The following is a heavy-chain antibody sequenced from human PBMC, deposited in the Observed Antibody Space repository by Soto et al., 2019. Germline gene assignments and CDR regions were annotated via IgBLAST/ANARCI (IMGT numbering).Heavy chain of an antibody. Sequence: ASVKVSCKASGYTFTSYGISWVRQAPGQGLEWMGWISAYNGNTNYAQKLQGRVTMTTDTSTSTAYMELRSLRSDDTAVYYCARVGRYCSGGSCYSKFDYWGQGTLVTVSS. CDR1: GYTFTSYG. CDR2: ISAYNGNT. D-gene: IGHD2-15*01. J-gene: IGHJ4*02. V-gene: IGHV1-18*01. CDR3: ARVGRYCSGGSCYSKFDY.